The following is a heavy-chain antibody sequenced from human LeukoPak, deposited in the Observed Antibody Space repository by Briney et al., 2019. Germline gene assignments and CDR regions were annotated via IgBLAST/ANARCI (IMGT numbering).Heavy chain of an antibody. CDR1: GGSISSYY. CDR3: ARGSRYFAFDI. V-gene: IGHV4-59*01. Sequence: SETLSLTCTVSGGSISSYYWSWIRQPPGKGLEWIGYIYYSGSTNYNPSLKSRVTISVDTSKNQFSLKLSSVTAADTAVYYCARGSRYFAFDIWGQGTMVTVSS. J-gene: IGHJ3*02. D-gene: IGHD1-14*01. CDR2: IYYSGST.